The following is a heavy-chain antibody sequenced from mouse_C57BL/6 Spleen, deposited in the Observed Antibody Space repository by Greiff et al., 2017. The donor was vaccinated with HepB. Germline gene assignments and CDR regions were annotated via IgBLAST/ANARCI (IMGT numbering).Heavy chain of an antibody. CDR1: GYTFTDYN. CDR2: INPNNGGT. D-gene: IGHD1-1*01. J-gene: IGHJ1*03. CDR3: ARRDYYGSRYWYFDV. V-gene: IGHV1-18*01. Sequence: EVQLQQSGPELVKPGASVKIPCKASGYTFTDYNMDWVKQSHGKSLEWIGDINPNNGGTIYNQKFKGKATLTVDKSSSTAYMELRSLTSEDTAVYYCARRDYYGSRYWYFDVWGTGTTVTVSS.